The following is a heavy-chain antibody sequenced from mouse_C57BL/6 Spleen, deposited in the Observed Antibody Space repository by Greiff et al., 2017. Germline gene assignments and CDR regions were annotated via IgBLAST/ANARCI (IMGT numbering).Heavy chain of an antibody. Sequence: VQLQQSGAELVRPGSSVKLSCKASGYTFTSYWMHWVKQRPIQGLEWIGNIDPSDSETHYNQKFKDKATLTVDKSSSTAYMQLSSLTSEDSAVYYCARKEGHYYGSSYDFAYWGQGTLVTVSA. CDR3: ARKEGHYYGSSYDFAY. CDR2: IDPSDSET. D-gene: IGHD1-1*01. CDR1: GYTFTSYW. J-gene: IGHJ3*01. V-gene: IGHV1-52*01.